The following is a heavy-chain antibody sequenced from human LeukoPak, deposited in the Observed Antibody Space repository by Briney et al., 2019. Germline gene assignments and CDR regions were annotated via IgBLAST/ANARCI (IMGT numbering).Heavy chain of an antibody. Sequence: GGSLRLSCAASGLTFSSYSMNWVRQAPGKGLEWVSYISTRISTIFHADSVKGRFTISRDNAKNSLYLQMNSLRVEDTAVYYCARVRGSSLSYYYMDVWGKGTTVTVSS. CDR3: ARVRGSSLSYYYMDV. V-gene: IGHV3-48*01. CDR1: GLTFSSYS. CDR2: ISTRISTI. J-gene: IGHJ6*03. D-gene: IGHD6-13*01.